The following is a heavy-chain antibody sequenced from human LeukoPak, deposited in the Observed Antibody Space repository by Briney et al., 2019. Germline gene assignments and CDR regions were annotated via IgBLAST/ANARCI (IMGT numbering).Heavy chain of an antibody. D-gene: IGHD4/OR15-4a*01. V-gene: IGHV1-2*02. J-gene: IGHJ3*02. Sequence: ASVKVSCKASGYTFTGYYMHCVRQAPGQGLECMGWINPNSGGTNYAQKFQGRVIMTRDTSISTAYMELSRLRSDDTAVYYCARSGREFTLTGFDIWGQGTMVTVSS. CDR2: INPNSGGT. CDR1: GYTFTGYY. CDR3: ARSGREFTLTGFDI.